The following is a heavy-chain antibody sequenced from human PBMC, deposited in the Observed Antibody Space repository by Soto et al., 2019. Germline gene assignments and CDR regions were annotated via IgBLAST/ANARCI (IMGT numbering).Heavy chain of an antibody. D-gene: IGHD1-20*01. J-gene: IGHJ6*02. CDR3: ALTGTPKTDYYYYGMDV. V-gene: IGHV4-31*03. Sequence: SETLSLTCTVSGGSISSGGYYWSWIRQHPGKGLEWIGYIYYSGSTYYNPSLKSRVTISVDTSKNQFSLKLSSVTAADTAVYYCALTGTPKTDYYYYGMDVWGQGTTVTVSS. CDR2: IYYSGST. CDR1: GGSISSGGYY.